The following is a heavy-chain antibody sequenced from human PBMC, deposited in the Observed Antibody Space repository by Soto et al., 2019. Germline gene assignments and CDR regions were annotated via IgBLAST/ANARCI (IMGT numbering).Heavy chain of an antibody. CDR1: GYTFTSYG. D-gene: IGHD4-17*01. V-gene: IGHV1-18*04. Sequence: QVQVVQSGPDLKRPGASMKVSCKASGYTFTSYGISWVRQAPGQGLEWMAWISPLKGRTQYSQKAQGRVTLSTDTSSNTAYMEMTTLRVDDTAVYYCAMDYGDRPEYFKHWGQGTLVTVS. CDR2: ISPLKGRT. J-gene: IGHJ1*01. CDR3: AMDYGDRPEYFKH.